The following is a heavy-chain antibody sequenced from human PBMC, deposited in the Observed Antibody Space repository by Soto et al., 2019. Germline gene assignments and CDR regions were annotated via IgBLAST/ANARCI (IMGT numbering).Heavy chain of an antibody. CDR3: ARDKSDLRFLEWSYYFDF. V-gene: IGHV3-30-3*01. CDR2: ISYDGSNK. D-gene: IGHD3-3*01. J-gene: IGHJ4*02. CDR1: GFTFSSYG. Sequence: QVQLVESGGGVVQPGRSLRLSCAASGFTFSSYGMHWVRQAPGKGLEWVAVISYDGSNKYYADSVKGRFTISRDNSKSTLYLQMNSLRAEDTAVYYCARDKSDLRFLEWSYYFDFWGQGTLVTVSS.